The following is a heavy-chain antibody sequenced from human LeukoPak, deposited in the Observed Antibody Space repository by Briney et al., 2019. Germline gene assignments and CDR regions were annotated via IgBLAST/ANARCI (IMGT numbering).Heavy chain of an antibody. CDR1: GGSFSGYY. CDR3: ARSAPLVLRYFDWLPNWFDP. Sequence: SETLSLTCAVYGGSFSGYYWSWIRQPPGKGLEWIGEINHSGSTNYNPSLKSRVTISVDTSKNQLSLKLSSVTAADTAVYYCARSAPLVLRYFDWLPNWFDPWGQGTLVTVSS. V-gene: IGHV4-34*01. D-gene: IGHD3-9*01. J-gene: IGHJ5*02. CDR2: INHSGST.